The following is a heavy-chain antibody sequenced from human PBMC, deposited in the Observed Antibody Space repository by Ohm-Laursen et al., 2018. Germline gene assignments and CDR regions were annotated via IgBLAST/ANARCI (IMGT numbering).Heavy chain of an antibody. Sequence: GTLSLTCTVSGGSVSNGNYYWSWIRQPPGKGLEWIAYIYHSGRTDYNPSLKSRVTISVDTSKNQFSLKLNSVTAADTAVYYCARADYYDTSGFNYWGQGTPVTVSS. J-gene: IGHJ4*02. CDR1: GGSVSNGNYY. D-gene: IGHD3-22*01. CDR3: ARADYYDTSGFNY. CDR2: IYHSGRT. V-gene: IGHV4-61*01.